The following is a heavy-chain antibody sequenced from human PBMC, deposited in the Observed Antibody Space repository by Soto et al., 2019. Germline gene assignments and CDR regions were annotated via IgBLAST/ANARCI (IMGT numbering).Heavy chain of an antibody. CDR2: ISGSGGST. CDR1: GFTFSSYA. J-gene: IGHJ6*02. CDR3: AKDKTIGYYYYYGMDV. V-gene: IGHV3-23*01. Sequence: GGSLRLSCAASGFTFSSYAMSWVRQAPGKGLEWVSAISGSGGSTYYADSVKGRFTISRDNSKNTLYLQMNSLRAEDTAVYYCAKDKTIGYYYYYGMDVWGQGTTVTVSS.